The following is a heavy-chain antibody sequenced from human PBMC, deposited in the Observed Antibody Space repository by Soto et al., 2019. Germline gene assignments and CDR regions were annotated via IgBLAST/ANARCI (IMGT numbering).Heavy chain of an antibody. CDR1: GYTFTSYG. J-gene: IGHJ4*02. CDR3: ARHLHGDPYY. V-gene: IGHV1-18*01. Sequence: QVQRVQSGAEVKKPGASVKVSCKASGYTFTSYGISWVRQAPGQGLEWMGWISAYNGNTNSAQKLQGRITTTTDPTTSTAYMELRSLRSDDTAVYYCARHLHGDPYYWGQGTLVTVFS. CDR2: ISAYNGNT. D-gene: IGHD4-17*01.